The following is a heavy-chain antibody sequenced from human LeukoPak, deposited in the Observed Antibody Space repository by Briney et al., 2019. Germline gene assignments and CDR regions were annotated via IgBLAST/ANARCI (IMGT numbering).Heavy chain of an antibody. V-gene: IGHV3-53*01. D-gene: IGHD3-10*01. Sequence: GGSLRLSCAAAGFTVSSNYISWVRQAPGKGLEWVSVIYSGGSTYYADSVKGRFTISRDNSKNTLYLQMNSLRAEDTAVYYCARDTAYYYGSGSYDWGQGTLVTVSS. J-gene: IGHJ4*02. CDR2: IYSGGST. CDR1: GFTVSSNY. CDR3: ARDTAYYYGSGSYD.